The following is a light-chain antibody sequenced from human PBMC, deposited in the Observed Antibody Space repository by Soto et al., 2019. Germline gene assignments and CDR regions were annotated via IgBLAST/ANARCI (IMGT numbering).Light chain of an antibody. CDR2: GAS. Sequence: ETVMTQSPATLSVSPGERATLSCRASQSVYSSLAWYQQKPGQAPRLLIYGASTRATGIPARFSGSGSGTEFTLTISRLQSEDFVVYYCQQYNNWPPWTFGQGTKVDIK. CDR1: QSVYSS. V-gene: IGKV3-15*01. CDR3: QQYNNWPPWT. J-gene: IGKJ1*01.